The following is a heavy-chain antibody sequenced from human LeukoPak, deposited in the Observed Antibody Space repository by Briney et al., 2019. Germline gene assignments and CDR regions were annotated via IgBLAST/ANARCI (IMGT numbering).Heavy chain of an antibody. V-gene: IGHV4-38-2*02. J-gene: IGHJ4*02. D-gene: IGHD3-10*01. CDR3: ASTMVRGVIGYDFDY. Sequence: ASETLSLTCTVSGYSISSGYYWGWIRQPPGKGLEWIGSIYHSGSTYYNPSLKSRVTISVDTSKNQFSLKLSSVTAADTAVYYCASTMVRGVIGYDFDYWGQGTLVTVSS. CDR2: IYHSGST. CDR1: GYSISSGYY.